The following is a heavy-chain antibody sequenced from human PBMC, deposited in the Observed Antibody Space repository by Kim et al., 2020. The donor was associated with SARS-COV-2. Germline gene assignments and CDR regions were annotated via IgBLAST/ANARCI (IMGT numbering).Heavy chain of an antibody. J-gene: IGHJ6*02. CDR1: GFTFSSYG. CDR3: AKECEGLVEGMDV. D-gene: IGHD2-8*02. Sequence: GGSLRLSCAASGFTFSSYGMHWVRQAPGKGLEWVAVISYDGSNKYYADSVKGRFTISRDNSKNTLYLQMNSLRAEDTAVYYCAKECEGLVEGMDVWGQGT. V-gene: IGHV3-30*18. CDR2: ISYDGSNK.